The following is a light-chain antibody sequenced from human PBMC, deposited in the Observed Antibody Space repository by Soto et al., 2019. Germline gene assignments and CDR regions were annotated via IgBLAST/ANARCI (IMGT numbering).Light chain of an antibody. CDR1: SIDHSPYNY. Sequence: QSVLTQPAYVSGSPGQSLTISCTGTSIDHSPYNYVSWYQQHPGKAPKLIIYEVSYRPSGISNRFSGSKSGNTASLTISGLQAEDEADYYCSSYTSSTNYVFGTGTKVTVI. J-gene: IGLJ1*01. CDR3: SSYTSSTNYV. CDR2: EVS. V-gene: IGLV2-14*01.